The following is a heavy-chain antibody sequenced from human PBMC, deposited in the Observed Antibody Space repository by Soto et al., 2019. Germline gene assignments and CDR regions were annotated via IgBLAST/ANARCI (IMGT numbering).Heavy chain of an antibody. CDR2: IYYSGGT. CDR3: ARRSQYDFWSGARGPFDY. J-gene: IGHJ4*02. CDR1: GGSISSSSYY. Sequence: QLQLQESGPGLVKPSETLSLTCTVSGGSISSSSYYWGWIRQPPGKGLEWIGSIYYSGGTYYNPSLKSRVTISVDTSKNQFSLKLSSVTAADTAVYYCARRSQYDFWSGARGPFDYWGQGTLVTVSS. D-gene: IGHD3-3*01. V-gene: IGHV4-39*01.